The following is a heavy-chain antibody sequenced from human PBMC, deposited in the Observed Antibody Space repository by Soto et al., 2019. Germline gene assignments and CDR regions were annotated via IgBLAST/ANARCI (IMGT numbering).Heavy chain of an antibody. J-gene: IGHJ6*02. Sequence: SETLSLTCAVYGGSFSGYYWSWIRQPPGKGLEWIGEINHSGSTNYNPSLKSRVTISVDTSKNQFSLKLSSVTAADTAVYYCARHEGSWSSYGMDVWGQGTTVT. CDR2: INHSGST. CDR1: GGSFSGYY. CDR3: ARHEGSWSSYGMDV. V-gene: IGHV4-34*01. D-gene: IGHD6-13*01.